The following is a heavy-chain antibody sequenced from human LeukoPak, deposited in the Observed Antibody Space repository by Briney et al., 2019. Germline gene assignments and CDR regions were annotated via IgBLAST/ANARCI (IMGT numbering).Heavy chain of an antibody. V-gene: IGHV4-59*01. D-gene: IGHD6-25*01. CDR1: GGSISSYY. Sequence: SETLALTCTVSGGSISSYYWSWIRQPPGKGLEWIGYIYSSGSTNYNPSLKSRVTISVDTSQNPFSLSLSSVTAADTAVYYCARPYSSGGGGAFDVWGQGTMVTV. CDR3: ARPYSSGGGGAFDV. J-gene: IGHJ3*01. CDR2: IYSSGST.